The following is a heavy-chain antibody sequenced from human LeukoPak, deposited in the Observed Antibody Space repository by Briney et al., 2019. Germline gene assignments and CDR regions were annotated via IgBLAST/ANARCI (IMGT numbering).Heavy chain of an antibody. Sequence: GASVKVSCKASGYTFTSYDINWVRQATGQGLEWMGWMNPNSGNTGYAQKFQGRVTMTRNTSISTAYIELSSLRSEDTAVYYCARVIAVADTYGYYYYGMDVWGQGTTVTVSS. CDR1: GYTFTSYD. V-gene: IGHV1-8*01. CDR2: MNPNSGNT. D-gene: IGHD6-19*01. J-gene: IGHJ6*02. CDR3: ARVIAVADTYGYYYYGMDV.